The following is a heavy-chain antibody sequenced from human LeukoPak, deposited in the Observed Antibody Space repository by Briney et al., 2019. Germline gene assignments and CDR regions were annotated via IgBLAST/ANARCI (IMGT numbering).Heavy chain of an antibody. V-gene: IGHV3-23*01. CDR1: GFTFSSYA. Sequence: GGSLRLSCAASGFTFSSYAMSWVRQAPGKGLEWVSEISGSGGSTYYADSVKGRSTISRDNSKNTLYLQMNSLRVEDTAVYYCAKDADPRPFYFDYWGQGILVTVSS. CDR2: ISGSGGST. J-gene: IGHJ4*02. CDR3: AKDADPRPFYFDY.